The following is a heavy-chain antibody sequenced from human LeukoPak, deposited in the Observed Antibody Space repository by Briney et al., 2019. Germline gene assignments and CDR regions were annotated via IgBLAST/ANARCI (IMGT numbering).Heavy chain of an antibody. J-gene: IGHJ4*02. V-gene: IGHV5-51*01. CDR3: ARRYCSGGSCYVDY. D-gene: IGHD2-15*01. CDR2: IYPGDSNT. Sequence: KAGESLQISYQGSGYSFTSYWIGWVPQMPGKSLEWMGIIYPGDSNTRYSPSFQGQVTISADKSISTAYLQWSSLKASDTAMYYCARRYCSGGSCYVDYWGQGTLVTVSS. CDR1: GYSFTSYW.